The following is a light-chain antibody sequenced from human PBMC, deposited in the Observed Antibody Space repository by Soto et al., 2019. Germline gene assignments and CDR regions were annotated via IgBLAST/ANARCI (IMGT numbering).Light chain of an antibody. CDR2: DTS. J-gene: IGKJ4*01. Sequence: PGERATNSFGASHTIASKNLAWYQHKPGLAPRLLIYDTSIRATGIPDRFTGSGSGTDFTLTISRLEPEDFAVYYYPQYDTSRTFCGGTKG. CDR1: HTIASKN. V-gene: IGKV3D-20*01. CDR3: PQYDTSRT.